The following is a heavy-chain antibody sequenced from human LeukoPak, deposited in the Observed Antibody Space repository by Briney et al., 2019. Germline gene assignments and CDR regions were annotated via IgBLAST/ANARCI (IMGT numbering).Heavy chain of an antibody. J-gene: IGHJ4*02. CDR2: SYYSGST. CDR1: GGSISSGGYY. D-gene: IGHD3-10*01. CDR3: ARAGMVRGVSIDY. Sequence: SRTLSLTCTVSGGSISSGGYYWSWIRQHPGKGLEWIGYSYYSGSTYYNPSLKSRVTISVDTSKNQFSLKLSSVTAADTAVYYCARAGMVRGVSIDYWGQGTLVTVSS. V-gene: IGHV4-31*03.